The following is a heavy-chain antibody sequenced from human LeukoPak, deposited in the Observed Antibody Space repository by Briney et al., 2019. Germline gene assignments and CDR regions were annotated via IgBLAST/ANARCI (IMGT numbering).Heavy chain of an antibody. CDR3: ARVEGRGYSSSSRRPNSESTTGGAFDI. CDR2: IIPIFGTA. Sequence: ASVKVSCKASGGTFSSYAISWVRQAPGQGLEWMGGIIPIFGTANYAQKLQGRVTITTDESTSTAYMELSSLRSEDTAVYYCARVEGRGYSSSSRRPNSESTTGGAFDIWGQGTMVTVSS. V-gene: IGHV1-69*05. CDR1: GGTFSSYA. D-gene: IGHD6-6*01. J-gene: IGHJ3*02.